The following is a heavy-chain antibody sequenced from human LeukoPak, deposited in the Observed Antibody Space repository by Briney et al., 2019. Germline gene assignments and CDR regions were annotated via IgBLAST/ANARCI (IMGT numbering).Heavy chain of an antibody. Sequence: ASVNVSCTASGYTFTSYAMHWVRQAPGQRLEWMGWINAGNGNTKYSQKFQGRVTITRDTSASTAYMELSSLRSEDTAVYYCAREPRAIGYCSGGSCYYYYGMDVWGQGTTVTVSS. D-gene: IGHD2-15*01. V-gene: IGHV1-3*01. CDR1: GYTFTSYA. CDR2: INAGNGNT. J-gene: IGHJ6*02. CDR3: AREPRAIGYCSGGSCYYYYGMDV.